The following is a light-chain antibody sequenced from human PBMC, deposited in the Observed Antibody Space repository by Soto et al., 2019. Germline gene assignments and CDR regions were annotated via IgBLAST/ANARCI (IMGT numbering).Light chain of an antibody. V-gene: IGKV3-20*01. CDR1: QSVSSTY. Sequence: EIVLTQSPGTLSLSPGERATLSCRASQSVSSTYLAWYQQKVGQAPRLLIYGASSRATGIPDRFSGSGSGTDFTLTISRLEPEDLAVYYCHQYGNSPPTFGQGANLEI. CDR3: HQYGNSPPT. CDR2: GAS. J-gene: IGKJ2*01.